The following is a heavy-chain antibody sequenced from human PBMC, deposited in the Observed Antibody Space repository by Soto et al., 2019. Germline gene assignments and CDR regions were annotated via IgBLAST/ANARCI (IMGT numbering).Heavy chain of an antibody. V-gene: IGHV4-4*07. Sequence: SETLSLTCTVSGGSISTYYWSWIRQPAGKGLEWIGHIYTSGSTNYNPSLKSRVTMSVDTSNQFSLKLSSVTAADTAAYYCARGPGYCSGGTCTRVYGMDVWGQGTTVTVSS. J-gene: IGHJ6*02. CDR3: ARGPGYCSGGTCTRVYGMDV. CDR1: GGSISTYY. CDR2: IYTSGST. D-gene: IGHD2-15*01.